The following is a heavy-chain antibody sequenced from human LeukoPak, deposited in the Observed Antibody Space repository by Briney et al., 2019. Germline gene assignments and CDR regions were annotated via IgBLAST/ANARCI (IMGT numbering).Heavy chain of an antibody. CDR2: ISSSSSTI. J-gene: IGHJ6*04. CDR1: GFTFSSYS. D-gene: IGHD3-10*02. CDR3: AELGITMIGGV. Sequence: GGSLRLSCAASGFTFSSYSMNWLRQAPGKGLEWVSYISSSSSTIYYADSVKGRFTISRDNAKNSLYLQMNSLRAEDTAVYYCAELGITMIGGVWGKGTTVTISS. V-gene: IGHV3-48*04.